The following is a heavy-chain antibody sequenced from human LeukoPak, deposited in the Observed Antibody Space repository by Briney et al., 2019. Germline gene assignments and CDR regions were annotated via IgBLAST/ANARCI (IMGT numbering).Heavy chain of an antibody. D-gene: IGHD1-26*01. Sequence: GGSLRLSCAASGFTFSKYAMHWVRQAPGKGLEYASAISSNGDSTYYAKSVQGRFTISRDNSKNTLYLQMGSLRVEDMGVYYCAREGASSGSYSYWGQGTLVTVSS. CDR1: GFTFSKYA. CDR2: ISSNGDST. V-gene: IGHV3-64*01. CDR3: AREGASSGSYSY. J-gene: IGHJ4*02.